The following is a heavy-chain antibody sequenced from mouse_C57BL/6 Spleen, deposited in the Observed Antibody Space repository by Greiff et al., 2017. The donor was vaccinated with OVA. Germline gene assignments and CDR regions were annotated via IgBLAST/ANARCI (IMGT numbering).Heavy chain of an antibody. D-gene: IGHD2-5*01. J-gene: IGHJ4*01. V-gene: IGHV1S26*01. Sequence: QVQLQQPGAELVKPGASVKLSCKASGYTFTSYTMHWVKQRPGQGLEWIGYINPSSGYTKYNQKFKDKATLTADKSSSTAYMQLSSLTSEDSAVYYCARERSNYDYAMDYWGQGTSVTVSS. CDR3: ARERSNYDYAMDY. CDR1: GYTFTSYT. CDR2: INPSSGYT.